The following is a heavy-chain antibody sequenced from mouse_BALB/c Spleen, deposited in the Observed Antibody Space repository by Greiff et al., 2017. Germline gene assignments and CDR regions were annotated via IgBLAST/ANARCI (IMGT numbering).Heavy chain of an antibody. J-gene: IGHJ3*01. CDR2: ISNLAYSI. CDR1: GFSFSDYG. Sequence: EVMLVESGGGLVQPGGSRTLSCAVSGFSFSDYGMPWVRQAPGKGLEWVAFISNLAYSIYYADTVTGRFSISRENAKNTLYLEMSSLRAEDTAMYYCARALSAMITTGFAYWGQGTLVTVSA. CDR3: ARALSAMITTGFAY. V-gene: IGHV5-15*02. D-gene: IGHD2-4*01.